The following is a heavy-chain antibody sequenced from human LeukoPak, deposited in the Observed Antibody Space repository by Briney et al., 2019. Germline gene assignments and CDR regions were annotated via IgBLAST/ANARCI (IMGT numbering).Heavy chain of an antibody. D-gene: IGHD3-10*01. Sequence: GGTLRLSCAASGFTFSNYGMNWVRHAPAKGLEWVSIITSGVGITYYADSVKGRFTISRDNSKNTLYLQMNSLRAEDTAVYYCAKGDYYDFDYWGQGTLVTVSS. CDR3: AKGDYYDFDY. CDR2: ITSGVGIT. J-gene: IGHJ4*02. CDR1: GFTFSNYG. V-gene: IGHV3-23*01.